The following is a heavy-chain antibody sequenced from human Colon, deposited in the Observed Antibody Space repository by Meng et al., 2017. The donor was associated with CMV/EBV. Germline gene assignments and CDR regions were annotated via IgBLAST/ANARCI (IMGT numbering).Heavy chain of an antibody. D-gene: IGHD2-15*01. CDR2: IYYRGNT. J-gene: IGHJ5*02. V-gene: IGHV4-59*01. CDR1: GGSMTNYY. CDR3: ALLRGIKGWFDP. Sequence: SETLSLTCSVSGGSMTNYYWTWIRQSPGKGLEWIGYIYYRGNTDYNPSLKNRVTMSVDTSKNQFSLKLSAVTAADTAVYYCALLRGIKGWFDPWGQGTLVTVSS.